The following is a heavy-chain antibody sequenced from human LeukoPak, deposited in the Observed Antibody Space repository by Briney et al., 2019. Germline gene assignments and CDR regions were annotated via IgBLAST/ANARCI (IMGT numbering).Heavy chain of an antibody. CDR3: ARGHWGLDY. J-gene: IGHJ4*02. CDR2: ISYDGSNK. Sequence: GGSLRLSCAASGFTFSTYAMHWVRQAPGKGLEWVAIISYDGSNKYYADSVKGRFTISRDNSKNTLYLQMNSLRAEDTAVYYCARGHWGLDYWGQGTPVTVSP. CDR1: GFTFSTYA. V-gene: IGHV3-30-3*01. D-gene: IGHD7-27*01.